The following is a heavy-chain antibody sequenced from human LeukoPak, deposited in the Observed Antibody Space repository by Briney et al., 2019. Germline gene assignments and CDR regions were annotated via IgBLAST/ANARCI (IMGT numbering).Heavy chain of an antibody. CDR2: INHSGST. D-gene: IGHD6-19*01. CDR1: GGSFSGYY. Sequence: PSETLSLTCAVYGGSFSGYYWRWIRQPPGKGLEWIGEINHSGSTNYNPSLKSRVTISVDTSKNQFSLKLSSVTAADTAVYYCARVREKWLVSYYYYYMDVRGEGTTVTVSS. V-gene: IGHV4-34*01. J-gene: IGHJ6*03. CDR3: ARVREKWLVSYYYYYMDV.